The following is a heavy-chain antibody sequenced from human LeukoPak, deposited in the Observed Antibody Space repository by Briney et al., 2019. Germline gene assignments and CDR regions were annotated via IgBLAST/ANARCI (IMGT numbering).Heavy chain of an antibody. CDR1: GYTFTSYG. CDR3: ARVPAATTPLYYYYGTDV. D-gene: IGHD2-2*01. Sequence: ASVKVSCKASGYTFTSYGISWVRQAPGQGLEWMGWISAYNGNTNYAQKLQGRVTMTTDTSTSTAYMELRSLRSDDTAVYYCARVPAATTPLYYYYGTDVWGQGTTVTVSS. J-gene: IGHJ6*02. CDR2: ISAYNGNT. V-gene: IGHV1-18*01.